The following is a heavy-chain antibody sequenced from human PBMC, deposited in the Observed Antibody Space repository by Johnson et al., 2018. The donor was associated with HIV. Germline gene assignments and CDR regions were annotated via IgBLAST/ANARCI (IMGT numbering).Heavy chain of an antibody. J-gene: IGHJ3*02. CDR3: AREGYNWNNGDAFDI. CDR1: GFTFSSYW. D-gene: IGHD1/OR15-1a*01. V-gene: IGHV3-7*01. Sequence: VQLVESGGGLVQPGGSLRLYCAASGFTFSSYWMSWVRQAPGKGLEWVANIKQDGSEKYYVDSVKGRFTISRDNAKNSLFLQMNSLRAEDTAVYYCAREGYNWNNGDAFDIWGQGTMVTVSS. CDR2: IKQDGSEK.